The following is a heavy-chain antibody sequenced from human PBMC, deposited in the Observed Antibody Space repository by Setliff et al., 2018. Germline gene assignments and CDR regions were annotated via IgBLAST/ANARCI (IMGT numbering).Heavy chain of an antibody. J-gene: IGHJ4*02. CDR3: ARHEDRGYSGYDYYIDY. Sequence: PGESLKISCQGSGYNFSNYWVVWVRQMPGKGLEWMGIIYPGDSHTTHSPSFQGQVTFSADKSTNTAYLQWSSLKASDTAMYFCARHEDRGYSGYDYYIDYWGPGSLVTVSS. V-gene: IGHV5-51*01. CDR2: IYPGDSHT. D-gene: IGHD5-12*01. CDR1: GYNFSNYW.